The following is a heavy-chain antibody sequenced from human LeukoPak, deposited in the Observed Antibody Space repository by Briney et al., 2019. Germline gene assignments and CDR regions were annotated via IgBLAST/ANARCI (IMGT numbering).Heavy chain of an antibody. CDR1: GGSISSSSYY. V-gene: IGHV4-39*01. CDR3: ASKGHGVDAFDI. D-gene: IGHD3-10*01. CDR2: IYYSGST. Sequence: PSETLSLTCTVSGGSISSSSYYWGWIRQPPGKGLEWIGSIYYSGSTYYNPSLKSRVTISVDTSKNQFSLKLSSVTAADTAVYYCASKGHGVDAFDIWGQGTMVTVSS. J-gene: IGHJ3*02.